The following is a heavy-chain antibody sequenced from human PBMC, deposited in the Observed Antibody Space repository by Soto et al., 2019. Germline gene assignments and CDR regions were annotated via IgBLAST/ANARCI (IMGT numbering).Heavy chain of an antibody. Sequence: GASVKVSCKASGGTFSSYAISWVRQAPGQGLEWMGGIIPIFGTANYAQKFQGRVTITADESTSTAYMELSSLRSEDTAVYYCARDRSGSYSDAFDIWGQGRMVTVSS. CDR3: ARDRSGSYSDAFDI. D-gene: IGHD1-26*01. CDR1: GGTFSSYA. V-gene: IGHV1-69*13. CDR2: IIPIFGTA. J-gene: IGHJ3*02.